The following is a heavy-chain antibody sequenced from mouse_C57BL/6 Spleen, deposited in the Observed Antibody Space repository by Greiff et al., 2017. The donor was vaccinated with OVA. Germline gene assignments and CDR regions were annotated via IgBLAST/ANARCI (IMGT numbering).Heavy chain of an antibody. CDR1: GFTFSDYY. D-gene: IGHD1-1*01. V-gene: IGHV5-16*01. CDR2: INYDGSST. Sequence: DVKLVESEGGLVQPGSSMKLSCTASGFTFSDYYMAWVRQVPEKGLEWVANINYDGSSTYYLDSLKSRFIISRDNAKNILYLQMSSLKSEDTATYYCARDNYGSSYEYFDVWGTGTTVTVSS. J-gene: IGHJ1*03. CDR3: ARDNYGSSYEYFDV.